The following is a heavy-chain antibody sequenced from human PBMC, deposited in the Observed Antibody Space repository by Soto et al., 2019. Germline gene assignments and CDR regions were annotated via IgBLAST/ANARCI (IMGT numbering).Heavy chain of an antibody. D-gene: IGHD2-15*01. V-gene: IGHV3-21*01. CDR2: ISSISSYI. Sequence: GGSLRLACAASGFTFSSYSMKWVRQAAGKGLGWVSSISSISSYIYYADSVKGRFTISRDNAKNSLYLQMNSLRAEDTAVYYCARVDSVVVAATLYYYGMDVWGQGTTVTVSS. CDR3: ARVDSVVVAATLYYYGMDV. CDR1: GFTFSSYS. J-gene: IGHJ6*02.